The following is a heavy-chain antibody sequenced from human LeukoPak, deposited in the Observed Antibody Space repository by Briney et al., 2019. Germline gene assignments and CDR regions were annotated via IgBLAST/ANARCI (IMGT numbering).Heavy chain of an antibody. CDR3: AASYNWTPMYYFDY. D-gene: IGHD1-20*01. CDR1: GGTFSSYA. J-gene: IGHJ4*02. V-gene: IGHV1-69*05. Sequence: ASVKVSCKASGGTFSSYAISWVRQAPGQGLEWMGGIIPIFGTANYAQKFQGRVTITTDESTSTAYMEQSSPRSEDTAVYYCAASYNWTPMYYFDYWGQRTLVTVSS. CDR2: IIPIFGTA.